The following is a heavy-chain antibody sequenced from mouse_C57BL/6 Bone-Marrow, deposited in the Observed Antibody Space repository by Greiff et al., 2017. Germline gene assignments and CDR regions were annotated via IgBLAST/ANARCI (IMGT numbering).Heavy chain of an antibody. V-gene: IGHV1-81*01. Sequence: VQLVESGAELARPGASVKLSCTASGYTFTSYGISWVKQRTGQGLEWIGEIYPRSGNTYYNEKFKGKATLTADKSSSTAYMELRGLTSEDSAVYFCARVCPWCAYWGQGTLVTVSA. CDR1: GYTFTSYG. J-gene: IGHJ3*01. D-gene: IGHD2-10*02. CDR3: ARVCPWCAY. CDR2: IYPRSGNT.